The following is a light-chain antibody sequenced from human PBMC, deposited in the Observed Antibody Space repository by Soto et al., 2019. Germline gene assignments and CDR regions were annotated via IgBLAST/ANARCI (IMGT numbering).Light chain of an antibody. V-gene: IGKV1-39*01. CDR3: QQTYSTTWT. CDR2: AAS. J-gene: IGKJ1*01. CDR1: QSLXSN. Sequence: DIQMTQCPSTLSASVGDRVTITCRASQSLXSNLNWYQQKPGKAPKVLXYAASSLQSGVPSRLSGSASGTDFTLTISSLQPEDFATYHCQQTYSTTWTFGQGTKVDIK.